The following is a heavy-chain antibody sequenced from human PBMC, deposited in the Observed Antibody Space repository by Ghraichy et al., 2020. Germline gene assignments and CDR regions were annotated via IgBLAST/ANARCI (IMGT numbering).Heavy chain of an antibody. CDR2: INHSGST. Sequence: AETLSLTCAVHGGSFSGYYWSWIRQPPGKGLEWIGEINHSGSTNYNPSLKSRVTISVDTSKNQFSLKLSSVTAADTAVYYCARLVHYYYYGMDVWGQGTTVTVSS. CDR3: ARLVHYYYYGMDV. J-gene: IGHJ6*02. V-gene: IGHV4-34*01. CDR1: GGSFSGYY.